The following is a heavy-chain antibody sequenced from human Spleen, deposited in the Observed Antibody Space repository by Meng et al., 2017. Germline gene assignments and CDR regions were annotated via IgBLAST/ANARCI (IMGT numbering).Heavy chain of an antibody. CDR2: INHSGST. D-gene: IGHD6-19*01. CDR3: AGRAPDLAGFGMDV. Sequence: SETLSLTCAVYGGSFSGYYWSWIRQPPGKGLEWIGEINHSGSTNYNPSLKSRVTISVDTSKNQFSLKLSSVTAADTAVYYCAGRAPDLAGFGMDVWGQGTTVTGAS. CDR1: GGSFSGYY. V-gene: IGHV4-34*01. J-gene: IGHJ6*01.